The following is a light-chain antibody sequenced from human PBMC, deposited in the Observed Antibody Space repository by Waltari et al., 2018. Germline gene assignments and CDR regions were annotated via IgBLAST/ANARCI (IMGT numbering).Light chain of an antibody. CDR3: QQYGSSPPLT. Sequence: ELLLTQSPGTLSLSPGERATRSCRASQSVSSSYLAWYQQKPGQAPRLLIYGASSRATGIPDRFSGSGSGTDFTLTISRLEPEDFAVYYCQQYGSSPPLTFGGGTKVEIK. J-gene: IGKJ4*01. CDR2: GAS. V-gene: IGKV3-20*01. CDR1: QSVSSSY.